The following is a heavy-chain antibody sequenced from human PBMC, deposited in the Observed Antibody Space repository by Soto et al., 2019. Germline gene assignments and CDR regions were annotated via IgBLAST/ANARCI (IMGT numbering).Heavy chain of an antibody. Sequence: QVQLVQSGAEVKEPGSSVKVSCKASGGGNLRDYRTTWVRRAPGQGLEWMGGIIPKLGSANYAQNFEGRVTVTADESANSVYMELRRLRSDDTAVYYWARGGVGYNVGAVCGGQGAPVTVSS. J-gene: IGHJ4*02. CDR2: IIPKLGSA. CDR3: ARGGVGYNVGAVC. CDR1: GGGNLRDYR. D-gene: IGHD5-12*01. V-gene: IGHV1-69*01.